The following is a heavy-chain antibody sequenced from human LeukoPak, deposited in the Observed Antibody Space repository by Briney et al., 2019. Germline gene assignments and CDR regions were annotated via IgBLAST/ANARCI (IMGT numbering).Heavy chain of an antibody. CDR2: ISAYNGNT. J-gene: IGHJ6*02. CDR1: GYTFTSYG. V-gene: IGHV1-18*01. CDR3: ARGSESGYDYFPSYYGMDV. D-gene: IGHD5-12*01. Sequence: ASVKLSSKASGYTFTSYGISWVRQAPGQGLEWMGWISAYNGNTNYAQTLQARVTMTTDTSTSTTYMALRSLRSDDTTVHYCARGSESGYDYFPSYYGMDVWGQGTTVTVSS.